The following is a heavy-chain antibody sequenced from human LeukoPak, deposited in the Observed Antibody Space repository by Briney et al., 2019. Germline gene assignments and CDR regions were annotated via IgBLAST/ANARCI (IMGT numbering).Heavy chain of an antibody. V-gene: IGHV4-30-4*01. CDR2: IYYSGST. CDR1: GDSVSDYY. CDR3: ARDRIGLRLGETS. J-gene: IGHJ4*02. Sequence: SETLSLTCGVSGDSVSDYYWSWIRQPPGKGLEWIGYIYYSGSTYYNPSLKSRVTISVDTSKNQFSLKLSSVTAADTAVYYCARDRIGLRLGETSWGQGTLVTVSS. D-gene: IGHD3-16*01.